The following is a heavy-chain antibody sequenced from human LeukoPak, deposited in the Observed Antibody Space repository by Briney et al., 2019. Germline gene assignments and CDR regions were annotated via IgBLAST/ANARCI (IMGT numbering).Heavy chain of an antibody. Sequence: GGSLRLSCAASGFTFNTYAMHWVRQAPGKGLEYVSGISSNGDTTDYAKSVKGRFSISRDNSKNTLYLQMGSLTADDMVVYYCARSWGVGGTNEIDCWGQGALVTVSS. J-gene: IGHJ4*02. D-gene: IGHD3-16*01. CDR1: GFTFNTYA. V-gene: IGHV3-64*01. CDR3: ARSWGVGGTNEIDC. CDR2: ISSNGDTT.